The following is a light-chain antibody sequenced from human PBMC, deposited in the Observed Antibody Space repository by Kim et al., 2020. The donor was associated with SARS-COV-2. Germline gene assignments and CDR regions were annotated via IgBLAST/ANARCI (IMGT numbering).Light chain of an antibody. V-gene: IGLV3-1*01. Sequence: VSPGQTTSITCSGDKLGDKYACWYQQKPGQSPVLVIYQDSKRPSGIPERFSGSNSGNTATLTISGTQAMDEADYYCQAWDSSTKVFGTGTKVTVL. CDR2: QDS. J-gene: IGLJ1*01. CDR3: QAWDSSTKV. CDR1: KLGDKY.